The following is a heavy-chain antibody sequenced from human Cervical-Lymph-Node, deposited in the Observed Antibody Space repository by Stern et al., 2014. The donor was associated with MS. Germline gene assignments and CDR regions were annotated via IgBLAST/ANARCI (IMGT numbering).Heavy chain of an antibody. V-gene: IGHV1-46*01. CDR1: GYTLTSHY. CDR3: ASGTGSKRPTGNY. Sequence: VQLGESGAEGKKPGASVRVSWKASGYTLTSHYMQWVRQAPGQGLEWVGIINPSGDSASYAQKFQGRVTMTRDTSTSTVYMELSSLRSEDTAVYYCASGTGSKRPTGNYWGQGTLVTVSS. D-gene: IGHD3/OR15-3a*01. CDR2: INPSGDSA. J-gene: IGHJ4*02.